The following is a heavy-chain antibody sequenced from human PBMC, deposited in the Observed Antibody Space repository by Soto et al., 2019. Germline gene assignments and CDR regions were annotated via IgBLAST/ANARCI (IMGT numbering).Heavy chain of an antibody. D-gene: IGHD3-10*01. J-gene: IGHJ4*02. CDR3: VRGSKDSYPGSQILAF. Sequence: LRLSCAASGFTFSSYEMNWVRPAQGKGLEWVSYIRSSGSTIYYADSVKCRFTISRDNAKNSLYLQMSALRAEDSAIYFCVRGSKDSYPGSQILAFWGRGTLVPVSS. CDR1: GFTFSSYE. V-gene: IGHV3-48*03. CDR2: IRSSGSTI.